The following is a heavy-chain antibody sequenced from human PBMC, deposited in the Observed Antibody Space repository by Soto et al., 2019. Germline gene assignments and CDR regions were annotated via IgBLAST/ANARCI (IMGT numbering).Heavy chain of an antibody. CDR3: ARGPRITWIQLWPGSHYYYFDY. V-gene: IGHV1-8*01. CDR2: MNPNSGNT. Sequence: ASVKVSCKASGYTFTSYDINWVRQATGQGLEWMGWMNPNSGNTGYAQKFQGRVTMTRNTPISTAYMELSSLRSEDTAVYYCARGPRITWIQLWPGSHYYYFDYWGQGTLVTVSS. J-gene: IGHJ4*02. D-gene: IGHD5-18*01. CDR1: GYTFTSYD.